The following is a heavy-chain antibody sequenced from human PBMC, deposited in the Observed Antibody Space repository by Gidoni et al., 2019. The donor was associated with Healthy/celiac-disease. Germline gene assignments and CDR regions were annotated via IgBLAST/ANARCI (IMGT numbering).Heavy chain of an antibody. V-gene: IGHV4-4*02. J-gene: IGHJ4*02. CDR1: GASIRSSNW. CDR3: ARVGLGYGDYGEGPYDY. CDR2: IYHSGST. Sequence: QVQLQESGPGLVKPSGTLSLTCPVSGASIRSSNWWSWVRLPPGKGLEWIGEIYHSGSTNYNPSLKSRVTISVDKSKNQFSLKLSSVTAADTAVYYCARVGLGYGDYGEGPYDYWGQGTLVTVSS. D-gene: IGHD4-17*01.